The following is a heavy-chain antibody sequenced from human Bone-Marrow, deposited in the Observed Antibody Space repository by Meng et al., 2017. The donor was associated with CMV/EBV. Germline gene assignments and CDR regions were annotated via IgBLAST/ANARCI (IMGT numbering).Heavy chain of an antibody. Sequence: GGSLRLSCAASGFTFSSYEMNWVRQAPGKGLEWVSYISSTGSSMYYADSVKGRFTISRDSAKNSLYLQMNSLRAEDTAVYYCARVRVYGHRGGGDYWGQGTLITVSS. CDR3: ARVRVYGHRGGGDY. D-gene: IGHD5/OR15-5a*01. CDR1: GFTFSSYE. J-gene: IGHJ4*02. V-gene: IGHV3-48*03. CDR2: ISSTGSSM.